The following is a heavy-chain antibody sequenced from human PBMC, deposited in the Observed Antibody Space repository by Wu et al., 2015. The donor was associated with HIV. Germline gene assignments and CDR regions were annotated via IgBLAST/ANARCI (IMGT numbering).Heavy chain of an antibody. J-gene: IGHJ4*02. V-gene: IGHV4-59*01. D-gene: IGHD4-23*01. CDR3: ATTNGGFANLRYFDY. CDR1: GGSISSYY. CDR2: IYYSGST. Sequence: QVQLQESGPGLVKPSETLSLTCTVSGGSISSYYWSWIRQPPGKGLEWIGYIYYSGSTNYNPSLKSRVTISVDTSKNQFSLKLSSVTAADTAVYYCATTNGGFANLRYFDYWGQGTLVTVSS.